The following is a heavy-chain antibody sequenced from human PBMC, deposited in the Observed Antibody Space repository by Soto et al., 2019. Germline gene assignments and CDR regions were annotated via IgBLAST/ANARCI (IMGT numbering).Heavy chain of an antibody. D-gene: IGHD3-10*01. J-gene: IGHJ4*02. V-gene: IGHV3-9*01. Sequence: QTVGSLRLSCAASGFTFDDYAMHWVRQAPGKGLEWVSGISWNSGSIGYADSVKGRFTISRDNAKNSLYLQMNSLRAEDTALYYCAKGRGPRGVIITPDYWGQGTLVTVSA. CDR1: GFTFDDYA. CDR3: AKGRGPRGVIITPDY. CDR2: ISWNSGSI.